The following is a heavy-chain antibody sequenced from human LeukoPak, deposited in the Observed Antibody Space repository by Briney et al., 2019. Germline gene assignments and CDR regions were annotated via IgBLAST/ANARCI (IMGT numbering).Heavy chain of an antibody. D-gene: IGHD6-19*01. V-gene: IGHV3-33*01. Sequence: GGSLRLSCAASGFTFSSYGMHWVRQAPGKGLEWVAVIWYDGSNKYYADSVKGRFTISRDNSKNTLYLQMNSRRAEDTAVYYCARDRFSSGWYYFDYWGQGTLVTVSS. CDR1: GFTFSSYG. J-gene: IGHJ4*02. CDR3: ARDRFSSGWYYFDY. CDR2: IWYDGSNK.